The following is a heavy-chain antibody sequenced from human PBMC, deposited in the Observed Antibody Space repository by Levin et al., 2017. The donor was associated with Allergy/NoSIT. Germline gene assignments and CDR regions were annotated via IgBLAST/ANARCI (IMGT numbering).Heavy chain of an antibody. V-gene: IGHV3-74*01. D-gene: IGHD2-8*02. CDR2: INSDGSST. CDR3: ARKGYWRNDAFDI. Sequence: GESLKISCAASGFTFSSYWMHWVRQAPGKGLVWVSRINSDGSSTSYADSVKGRFTISRDNAKNTLYLQMNSLRAEDTAVYYCARKGYWRNDAFDIWGQGTMVTVSS. CDR1: GFTFSSYW. J-gene: IGHJ3*02.